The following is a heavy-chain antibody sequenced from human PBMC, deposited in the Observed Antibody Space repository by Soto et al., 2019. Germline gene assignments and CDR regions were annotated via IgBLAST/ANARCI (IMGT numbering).Heavy chain of an antibody. CDR3: LNAAPDGATGD. V-gene: IGHV3-9*01. CDR1: GFRFEQYV. D-gene: IGHD2-8*01. Sequence: EVQVVASGGGLVQPGRSLRLSCAVSGFRFEQYVMHWVRQGPGKGLECVSTVSPTGDTVDYADSVEGRFTVSRDNAKNSLSAQMNILRGDDKASYDCLNAAPDGATGDWGQGTLVTVSS. CDR2: VSPTGDTV. J-gene: IGHJ4*02.